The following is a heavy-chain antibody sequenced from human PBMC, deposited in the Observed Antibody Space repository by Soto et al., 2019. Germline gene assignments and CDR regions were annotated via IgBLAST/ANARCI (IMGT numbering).Heavy chain of an antibody. CDR1: GAALNSGNYY. D-gene: IGHD2-21*01. CDR3: ARLRIATNNYKWFDP. CDR2: IYVTGAV. Sequence: SETLSLTCSVSGAALNSGNYYWSWIRQVPGKGLEWIGHIYVTGAVDYNPSLRDRITISQDTSERQFSLNLRLVTAADTAVYYCARLRIATNNYKWFDPWGQDTLVTVSS. J-gene: IGHJ5*02. V-gene: IGHV4-31*03.